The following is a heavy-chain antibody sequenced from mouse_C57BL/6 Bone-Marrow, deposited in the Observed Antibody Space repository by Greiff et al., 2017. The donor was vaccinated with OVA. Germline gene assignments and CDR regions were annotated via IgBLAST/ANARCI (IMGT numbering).Heavy chain of an antibody. D-gene: IGHD2-3*01. V-gene: IGHV1-15*01. CDR3: TRDGYYVDYAMDY. CDR2: IDPETGGT. Sequence: VQLVESGAELVRPGASVTLSCKASGYTFTDYEMHWVKQTPVHGLEWIGAIDPETGGTAYNQKFKGKAILTADKSSSTAYMELRSLTSEDSAVYYCTRDGYYVDYAMDYWGQGTSVTVSS. CDR1: GYTFTDYE. J-gene: IGHJ4*01.